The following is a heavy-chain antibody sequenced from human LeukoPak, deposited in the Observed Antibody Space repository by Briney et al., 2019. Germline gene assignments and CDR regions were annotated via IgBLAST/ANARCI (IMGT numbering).Heavy chain of an antibody. CDR2: INHSGST. CDR1: GGSFSGYY. J-gene: IGHJ6*02. Sequence: SETLSLTCAVYGGSFSGYYWSWIRQPPGKGLEWIGEINHSGSTNYNPSLKSRVTISVDTSKNQFSLKLSSVTAADTAVYYCARGQTFYYYYGVDVWGQGTTVTVSS. D-gene: IGHD3-16*01. V-gene: IGHV4-34*01. CDR3: ARGQTFYYYYGVDV.